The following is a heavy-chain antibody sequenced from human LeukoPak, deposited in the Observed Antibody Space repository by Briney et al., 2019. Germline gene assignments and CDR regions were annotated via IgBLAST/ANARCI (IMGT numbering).Heavy chain of an antibody. D-gene: IGHD1-1*01. J-gene: IGHJ2*01. Sequence: SQTLSLTCAISGDSVSSNNAAWNWIRQSPSRGLEWLGRTYYRSKWYNDYAISVKSRININPDTSKNQFSLQLNSVTPEDTAEYYCARGDNPSYWYFDLWGRGTLVTVSS. CDR1: GDSVSSNNAA. CDR2: TYYRSKWYN. V-gene: IGHV6-1*01. CDR3: ARGDNPSYWYFDL.